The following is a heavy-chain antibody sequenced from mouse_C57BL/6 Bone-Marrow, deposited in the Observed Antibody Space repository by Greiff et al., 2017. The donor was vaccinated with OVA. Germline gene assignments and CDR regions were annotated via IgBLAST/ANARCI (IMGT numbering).Heavy chain of an antibody. CDR2: IYPGDGDT. J-gene: IGHJ3*01. V-gene: IGHV1-82*01. Sequence: QVQLKQSGPELVKPGASVKISCKASGYAFSSSWMNWVKQRPGTGLEWIGRIYPGDGDTNYNGKFKGKATLTADKSSSTAYMQLSSLTSEDSAVYFCARDGYSAWFAYWGQGTLVTVSA. CDR1: GYAFSSSW. D-gene: IGHD2-3*01. CDR3: ARDGYSAWFAY.